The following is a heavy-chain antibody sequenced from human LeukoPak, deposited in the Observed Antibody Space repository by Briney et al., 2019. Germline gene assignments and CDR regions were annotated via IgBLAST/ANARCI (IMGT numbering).Heavy chain of an antibody. CDR2: IIPFLGIA. CDR3: AGAQVEYYYYGMDV. CDR1: RGTFSSYA. J-gene: IGHJ6*02. V-gene: IGHV1-69*04. Sequence: GASVKVSCKASRGTFSSYAISWVRPAPGQGLEWMGRIIPFLGIANYAQKFQGRVTITADKSTSTAYMELSSLRSEDTAVYYCAGAQVEYYYYGMDVWGQGTTVTVSS.